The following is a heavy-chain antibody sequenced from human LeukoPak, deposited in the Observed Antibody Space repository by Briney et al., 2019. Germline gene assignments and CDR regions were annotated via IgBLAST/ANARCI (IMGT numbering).Heavy chain of an antibody. CDR3: ARRYSGYGDAFDI. Sequence: PSETLSLTCTVAGGSISSYYWSWIRQPPGKGLERIGYIYSSGRTNYSPSLKSRVTISVDTSKNQVSLKLYSVTAADTAVYYCARRYSGYGDAFDIWGQGTMVTVSS. D-gene: IGHD5-12*01. J-gene: IGHJ3*02. CDR1: GGSISSYY. CDR2: IYSSGRT. V-gene: IGHV4-59*08.